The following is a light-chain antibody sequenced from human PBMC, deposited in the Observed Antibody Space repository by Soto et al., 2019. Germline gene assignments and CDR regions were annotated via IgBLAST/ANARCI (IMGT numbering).Light chain of an antibody. Sequence: DIQMTQSPSSLSASVGDRVPITCRASQSISNSLNWYQQKPGRAPKLLIYAASSLQSGVPSRFSGSGSGTDFTLTISNLQPEDFATYYCQESYSTPLTFGGGTKVDI. CDR1: QSISNS. J-gene: IGKJ4*01. V-gene: IGKV1-39*01. CDR3: QESYSTPLT. CDR2: AAS.